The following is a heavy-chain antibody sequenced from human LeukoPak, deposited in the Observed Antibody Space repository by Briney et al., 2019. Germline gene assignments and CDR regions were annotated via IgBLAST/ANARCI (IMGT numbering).Heavy chain of an antibody. J-gene: IGHJ6*03. CDR1: GYTFTSYD. V-gene: IGHV1-8*03. CDR2: MNPNSGNT. D-gene: IGHD3-3*01. Sequence: ASVKVSCKASGYTFTSYDINWVRQATGQGLEWMGWMNPNSGNTGYAQKFQGRVTITRNTSISTAYMELSSLRSEDTAAYYCARTPRGHDFWSGYYTQYYYYMDVWGKGTTVTVSS. CDR3: ARTPRGHDFWSGYYTQYYYYMDV.